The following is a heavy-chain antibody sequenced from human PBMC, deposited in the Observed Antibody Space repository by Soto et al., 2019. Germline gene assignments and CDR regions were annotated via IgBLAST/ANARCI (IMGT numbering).Heavy chain of an antibody. CDR2: ISATGGGT. J-gene: IGHJ4*02. D-gene: IGHD3-16*01. V-gene: IGHV3-23*01. CDR3: AKDRRAGGNSAFYFDF. CDR1: GFKFSNYA. Sequence: QPXGSLLLSCSASGFKFSNYAMSWVRQAPGKGLEWVSLISATGGGTYYADSVKGRFTISRDNSHNTLYLQVHSLTAEDTAVYYCAKDRRAGGNSAFYFDFWGQGAQVTVYS.